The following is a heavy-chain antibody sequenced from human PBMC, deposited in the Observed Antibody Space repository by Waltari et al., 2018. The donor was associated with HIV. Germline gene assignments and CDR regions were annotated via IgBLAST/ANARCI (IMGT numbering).Heavy chain of an antibody. J-gene: IGHJ4*02. V-gene: IGHV3-7*04. D-gene: IGHD6-13*01. CDR1: GSTFSSYW. CDR3: ARGAAAGNFDY. Sequence: EVQLVESGGGLVQPGGSLRLSCAASGSTFSSYWMSWVRQAPGKGLEWVANIKQDGSEKYYVDSVKGRFTISRDNAKNSLYLQMNSLRAEDTAVYYCARGAAAGNFDYWGQGTLVTVSS. CDR2: IKQDGSEK.